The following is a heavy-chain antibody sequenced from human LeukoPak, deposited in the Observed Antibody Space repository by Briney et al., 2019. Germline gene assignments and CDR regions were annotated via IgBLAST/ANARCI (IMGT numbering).Heavy chain of an antibody. CDR3: ARDLFLGTPDFFDY. J-gene: IGHJ4*02. Sequence: GGSLSLSCAASGFIFSSYSMNWVRQAPGRGLEWVGVISFDGRIKDYADSVKGRFTISRDDSKNTLYVHMNSLRSDDTAVYFCARDLFLGTPDFFDYWGQGTLVTVSS. V-gene: IGHV3-30*03. CDR2: ISFDGRIK. D-gene: IGHD3-16*01. CDR1: GFIFSSYS.